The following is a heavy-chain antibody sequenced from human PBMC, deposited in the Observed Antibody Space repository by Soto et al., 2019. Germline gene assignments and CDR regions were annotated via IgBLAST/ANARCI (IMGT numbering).Heavy chain of an antibody. Sequence: PGGSLRFSCAGSGFSFSSYVLSWARQAPGRGLEWVAATSYDGNNRYYADSVKGRFIISRDNSKNTLDLEMETPRPEDTAVYYCAGVYYGGDSVNNFWGQGTPVTVSS. CDR3: AGVYYGGDSVNNF. CDR1: GFSFSSYV. D-gene: IGHD2-21*02. J-gene: IGHJ4*02. CDR2: TSYDGNNR. V-gene: IGHV3-30-3*01.